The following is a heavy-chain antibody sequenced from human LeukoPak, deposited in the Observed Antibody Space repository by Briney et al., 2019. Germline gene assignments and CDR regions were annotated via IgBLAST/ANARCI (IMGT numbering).Heavy chain of an antibody. CDR1: GYTFTSYG. D-gene: IGHD6-13*01. CDR2: ISAYNGNT. Sequence: ASVKVSCKASGYTFTSYGISWVRQAPGQGLEWMGWISAYNGNTNYAQKLQGRVTMNTDTSTSTAYMELRSLRSDDTAVYYCARGSRIAAAGTVGGYWGQGTLVTVSS. J-gene: IGHJ4*02. CDR3: ARGSRIAAAGTVGGY. V-gene: IGHV1-18*01.